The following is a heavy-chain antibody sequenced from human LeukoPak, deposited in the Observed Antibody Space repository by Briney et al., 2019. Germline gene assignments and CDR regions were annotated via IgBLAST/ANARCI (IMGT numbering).Heavy chain of an antibody. Sequence: PGGSLRLSCAASGFTFSSYDMHWVRQATGKGLEWVSAIGTAGDTYYPGSVKGRFTISRENAKNSLYLQMNSLRAGDTAVYYCAKDSRVVVVAARSTNYGMDVWGQGTTVTVSS. CDR1: GFTFSSYD. CDR3: AKDSRVVVVAARSTNYGMDV. CDR2: IGTAGDT. J-gene: IGHJ6*02. D-gene: IGHD2-15*01. V-gene: IGHV3-13*01.